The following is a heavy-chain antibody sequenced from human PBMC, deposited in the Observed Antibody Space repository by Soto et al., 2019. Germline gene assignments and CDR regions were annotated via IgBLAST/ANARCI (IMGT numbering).Heavy chain of an antibody. D-gene: IGHD1-7*01. V-gene: IGHV4-39*01. CDR1: GGSVSSSCYY. Sequence: SETLSLTCTVSGGSVSSSCYYWGWIRQPPGKGLEWIGSIYYSGSTLYNPSLKSRVTISVDTSKNQFSLKLTSATAADTAVYFFSRHRELSGVAPFWCQGTFVIV. CDR2: IYYSGST. J-gene: IGHJ3*01. CDR3: SRHRELSGVAPF.